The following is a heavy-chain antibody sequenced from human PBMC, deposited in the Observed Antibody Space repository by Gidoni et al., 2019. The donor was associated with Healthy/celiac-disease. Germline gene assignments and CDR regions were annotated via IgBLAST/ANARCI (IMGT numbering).Heavy chain of an antibody. CDR2: INHSGST. CDR3: ARRGPGRGTYDY. V-gene: IGHV4-34*01. CDR1: GGSFRGYY. Sequence: QVQLQQWGAGLLKPSETLSLTCAVYGGSFRGYYWSWIRQPPGKGLEWIGEINHSGSTNDNPSRKSRVTISVDTSKNQFSLKLSSVTAADTAVYYCARRGPGRGTYDYWGQGTLVTVSS. J-gene: IGHJ4*02. D-gene: IGHD3-10*01.